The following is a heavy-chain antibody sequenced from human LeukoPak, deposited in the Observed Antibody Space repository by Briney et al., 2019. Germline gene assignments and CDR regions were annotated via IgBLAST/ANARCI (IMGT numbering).Heavy chain of an antibody. CDR2: SRNKGNSYTT. J-gene: IGHJ4*02. CDR1: GFTFSDDY. D-gene: IGHD5-12*01. CDR3: ASSGFDYRFFEN. Sequence: GGSLRLSCVASGFTFSDDYMDWVRQAPGKGLEWVGRSRNKGNSYTTEYAASVKGRFTISSEESKNSLYLQMNSLRTEDTAVYYCASSGFDYRFFENWGQGTLVTVSS. V-gene: IGHV3-72*01.